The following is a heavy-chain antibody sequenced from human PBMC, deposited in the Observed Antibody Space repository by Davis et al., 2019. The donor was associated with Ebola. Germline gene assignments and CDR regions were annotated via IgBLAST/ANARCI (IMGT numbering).Heavy chain of an antibody. CDR3: ATEYYYDSSGYYCCDY. CDR1: GYTFTGYY. V-gene: IGHV1-2*06. Sequence: AASVKVSCKASGYTFTGYYIHWVRQAPGQGLEWMGRINPNSGGTNYAQKFQGRVAMTRDTSISTAYMELSRLRSDDTAVYYCATEYYYDSSGYYCCDYWGQGTLVTVSS. CDR2: INPNSGGT. D-gene: IGHD3-22*01. J-gene: IGHJ4*02.